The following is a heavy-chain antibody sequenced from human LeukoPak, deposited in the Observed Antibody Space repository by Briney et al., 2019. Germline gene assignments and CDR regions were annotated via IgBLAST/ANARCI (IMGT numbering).Heavy chain of an antibody. J-gene: IGHJ6*04. D-gene: IGHD4-17*01. CDR2: INLSGST. CDR1: GGSFSGYY. V-gene: IGHV4-34*01. Sequence: SEALSLTCAVYGGSFSGYYWCWIRQPPGKGLEWIGEINLSGSTNYNPSLKSRVTISVDTSKNQFSLKLSSVTAADTAVYYCAMAYRSSAHDYGDYGDYYYYGMDVWGKGTTVTVSS. CDR3: AMAYRSSAHDYGDYGDYYYYGMDV.